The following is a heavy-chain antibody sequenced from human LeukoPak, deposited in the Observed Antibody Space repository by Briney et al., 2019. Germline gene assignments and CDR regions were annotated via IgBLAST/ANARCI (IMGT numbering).Heavy chain of an antibody. CDR2: MNPNNGNT. J-gene: IGHJ5*02. D-gene: IGHD3-22*01. CDR3: ARGSNRAYYFPFDP. CDR1: GYTFTSYD. V-gene: IGHV1-8*01. Sequence: GASVKVSCKASGYTFTSYDINWVRQATGQGLEWMGWMNPNNGNTGYAQKFQGRVTMTRETSISTAYMELSSLRSEDTAVYYCARGSNRAYYFPFDPWGQGTLVTVSS.